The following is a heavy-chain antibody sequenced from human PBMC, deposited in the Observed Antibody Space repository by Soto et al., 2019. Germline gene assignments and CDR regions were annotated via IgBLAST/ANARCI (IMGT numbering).Heavy chain of an antibody. CDR2: IIPILGIP. CDR3: ARAADYGSGSYSPNFDY. J-gene: IGHJ4*02. V-gene: IGHV1-69*02. Sequence: QVQLVQSGAEVKKPGSSVKVSCKASGGTFNSYTINWVRQAPGQGLEWMGRIIPILGIPNYAQKFQGRVTITAHKSTSTAYMELSSLRSEDTAVYYCARAADYGSGSYSPNFDYWGQGTLVTVSS. D-gene: IGHD3-10*01. CDR1: GGTFNSYT.